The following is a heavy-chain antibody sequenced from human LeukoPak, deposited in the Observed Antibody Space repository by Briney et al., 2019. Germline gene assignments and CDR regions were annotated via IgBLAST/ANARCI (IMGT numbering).Heavy chain of an antibody. D-gene: IGHD6-19*01. V-gene: IGHV3-48*03. CDR1: GFMFRSFE. CDR2: ISSGATTM. J-gene: IGHJ4*02. Sequence: GGSLRLSCAASGFMFRSFEMYWVRQAAGKGREWIAYISSGATTMYYADSVKGLFTISRDDAKNSLFLQMNSLRAEDTAVYYCALLAVASDFDYWGQGALVTVSS. CDR3: ALLAVASDFDY.